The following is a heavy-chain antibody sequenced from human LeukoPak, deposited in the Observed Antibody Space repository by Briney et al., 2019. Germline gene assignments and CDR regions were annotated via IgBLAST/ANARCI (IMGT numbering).Heavy chain of an antibody. CDR3: ASLSRWELQYFDY. V-gene: IGHV4-59*01. CDR1: GGSISSYY. J-gene: IGHJ4*02. Sequence: SETLSLTCTVSGGSISSYYWSWIRQPPGKGLEWIGYIYYSGSTNYNPSLKSRVTISVDTSKNQFSLKLSSVTAADTAVYYCASLSRWELQYFDYWGQGTLSPSPQ. D-gene: IGHD1-26*01. CDR2: IYYSGST.